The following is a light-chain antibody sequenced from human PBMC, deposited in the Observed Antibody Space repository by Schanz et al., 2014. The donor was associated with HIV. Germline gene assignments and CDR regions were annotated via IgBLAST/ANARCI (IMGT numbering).Light chain of an antibody. CDR3: QQYDSYPGT. Sequence: DVQMTQSPSTLSASVGDRVTITCRATQSISPWLAWYQQKPGKAPKFLIYGASTLQSGVPSRFRGSGSGTEFTLTISSLQPDDSASYYCQQYDSYPGTFGQGTQVEIK. CDR2: GAS. J-gene: IGKJ1*01. CDR1: QSISPW. V-gene: IGKV1-5*01.